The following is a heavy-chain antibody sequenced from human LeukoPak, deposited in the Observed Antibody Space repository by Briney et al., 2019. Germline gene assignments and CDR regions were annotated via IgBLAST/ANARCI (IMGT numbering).Heavy chain of an antibody. J-gene: IGHJ6*03. Sequence: ASVKVSCKASGYTFTSYDINWVRQATGQGLEWMGWMNPNSGNTGYAQKFQGRVTITRNTSISTAYMELSSLRSEDTAVYYCARGSIGHLWLNYYYYMDVWGEGTTVTVSS. V-gene: IGHV1-8*03. D-gene: IGHD5-18*01. CDR3: ARGSIGHLWLNYYYYMDV. CDR2: MNPNSGNT. CDR1: GYTFTSYD.